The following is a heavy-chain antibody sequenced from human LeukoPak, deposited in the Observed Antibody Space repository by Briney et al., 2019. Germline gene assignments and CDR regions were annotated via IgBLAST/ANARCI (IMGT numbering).Heavy chain of an antibody. Sequence: GGSLRLSCAATGFTFSDYEMNWVRQAPGKGLEWLSYITSSGRDIRDAPSVRGRFTISRDNAKNSLHLQMNGLTAEDTATYYCAREKTPAKGDAFDLWGQGTVVTVSS. CDR2: ITSSGRDI. D-gene: IGHD2-2*01. J-gene: IGHJ3*01. V-gene: IGHV3-48*03. CDR3: AREKTPAKGDAFDL. CDR1: GFTFSDYE.